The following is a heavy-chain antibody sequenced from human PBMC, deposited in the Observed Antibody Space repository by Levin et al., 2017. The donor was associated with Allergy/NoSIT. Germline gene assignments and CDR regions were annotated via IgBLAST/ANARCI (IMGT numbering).Heavy chain of an antibody. CDR3: ARDSNVDTAMLDAFDI. D-gene: IGHD5-18*01. J-gene: IGHJ3*02. CDR1: YT. CDR2: INGGNGNT. Sequence: YTSHWGSQAPGRRLEWMGWINGGNGNTKYSQKFQGRVTITRDTSASTAYMELSGLRSEDTAVYYCARDSNVDTAMLDAFDIWGQGTVVTVSS. V-gene: IGHV1-3*01.